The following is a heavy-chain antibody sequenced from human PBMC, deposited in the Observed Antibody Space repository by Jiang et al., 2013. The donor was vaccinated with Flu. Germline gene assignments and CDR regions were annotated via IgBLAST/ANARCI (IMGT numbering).Heavy chain of an antibody. CDR2: IYPGDSDT. D-gene: IGHD2-21*01. J-gene: IGHJ4*02. CDR3: ARLYTRYSPFDS. CDR1: AYTFTNYW. Sequence: GAEVKKPGESLKISCKGSAYTFTNYWIAWVRQMPGKGLEWMGIIYPGDSDTTYSPSFQGQVTISADKSISTAFLQWSSLRASDTAIYYCARLYTRYSPFDSWGQGTLVTVSS. V-gene: IGHV5-51*03.